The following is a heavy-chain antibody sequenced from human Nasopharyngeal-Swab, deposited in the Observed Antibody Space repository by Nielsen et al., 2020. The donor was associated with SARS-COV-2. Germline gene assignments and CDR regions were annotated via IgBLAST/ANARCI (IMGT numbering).Heavy chain of an antibody. Sequence: GESLKISCAASGFSFSSYDMHWVRQAPGKGLVWVSRINSDGSSTSYADSVKGRFTISRDNAKNTLYLQMNSLRAEDTAVYYCARDKGLVPNAFDIWGQGTMVTVSS. J-gene: IGHJ3*02. D-gene: IGHD6-6*01. CDR1: GFSFSSYD. V-gene: IGHV3-74*01. CDR3: ARDKGLVPNAFDI. CDR2: INSDGSST.